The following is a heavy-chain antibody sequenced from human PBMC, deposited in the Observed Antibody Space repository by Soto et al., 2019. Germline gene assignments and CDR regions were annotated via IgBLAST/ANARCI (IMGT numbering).Heavy chain of an antibody. J-gene: IGHJ4*02. CDR3: ARGFGLGCLDY. CDR2: IYYSGST. V-gene: IGHV4-30-4*01. D-gene: IGHD3-16*01. Sequence: QVQLQESGPGLVKPSQTLSLTCTVSGGSISSGDYYWSWIRQPPGKGLEWIGYIYYSGSTYYNPSLKGRVTIAVDTSKNQFPLRLGFVTAADTAVYSWARGFGLGCLDYGGQGPLVPVSS. CDR1: GGSISSGDYY.